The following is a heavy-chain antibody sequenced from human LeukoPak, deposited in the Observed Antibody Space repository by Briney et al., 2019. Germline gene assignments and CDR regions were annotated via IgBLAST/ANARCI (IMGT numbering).Heavy chain of an antibody. D-gene: IGHD6-6*01. V-gene: IGHV3-21*04. CDR1: GFTFSNYA. CDR2: ISSSSCYI. Sequence: GGSLRLSCAASGFTFSNYAMSWVRQAPGKGLEWVSSISSSSCYIYYADSVKGRFTISRDNAKNSLYLQMNSLRAEDTAVYYCAKRGSYSSSFTSTFDYWGQGTLVTVSS. CDR3: AKRGSYSSSFTSTFDY. J-gene: IGHJ4*02.